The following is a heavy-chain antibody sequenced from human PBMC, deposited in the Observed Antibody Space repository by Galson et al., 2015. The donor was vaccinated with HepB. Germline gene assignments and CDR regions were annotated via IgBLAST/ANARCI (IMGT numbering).Heavy chain of an antibody. Sequence: SLRLSCAASGFTLSSYWIHWVRQAPGKGLVWVSRINSDGSSTSYADSVKGRFTISRDNAKNTLYLQMNSLRAEDTAVYYCTRVSRSWDYFDYWGQETLVTVSS. CDR2: INSDGSST. D-gene: IGHD6-13*01. V-gene: IGHV3-74*01. CDR1: GFTLSSYW. J-gene: IGHJ4*02. CDR3: TRVSRSWDYFDY.